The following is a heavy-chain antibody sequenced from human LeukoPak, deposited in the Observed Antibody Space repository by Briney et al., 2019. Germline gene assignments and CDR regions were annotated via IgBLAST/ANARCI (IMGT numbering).Heavy chain of an antibody. CDR2: ISYDGSNK. CDR1: GLTFSSYA. CDR3: ARDREVLRFYGLGYYYYGMDV. V-gene: IGHV3-30-3*01. J-gene: IGHJ6*02. D-gene: IGHD3-3*01. Sequence: GRSLRLSCAASGLTFSSYAMHWVRQAPGKGLEWVAVISYDGSNKYYADSVKGRFTISRDNSKNTLYLQMNSLRAEDTAVYYCARDREVLRFYGLGYYYYGMDVWGQGTTVTVSS.